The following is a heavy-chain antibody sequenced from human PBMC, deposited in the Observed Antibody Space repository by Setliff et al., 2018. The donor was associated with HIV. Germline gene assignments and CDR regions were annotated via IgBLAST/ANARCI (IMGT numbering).Heavy chain of an antibody. V-gene: IGHV4-39*01. CDR1: GGSISSSTYY. J-gene: IGHJ5*02. D-gene: IGHD2-8*01. CDR3: ARRGRDGVLIVFATGFDP. Sequence: PSETLSLTCTVSGGSISSSTYYWGWIRQPPGQGLEWIGDIFYTGSTYYNPSRKSRVAISIDTSENRFSLRLNSVTAADTGVYYCARRGRDGVLIVFATGFDPWGQGTLVTVSS. CDR2: IFYTGST.